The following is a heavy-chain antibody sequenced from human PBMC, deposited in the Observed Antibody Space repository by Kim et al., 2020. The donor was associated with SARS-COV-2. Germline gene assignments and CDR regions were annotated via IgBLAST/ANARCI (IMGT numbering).Heavy chain of an antibody. V-gene: IGHV1-3*01. CDR1: GYTFTSYA. Sequence: ASVKVSCKASGYTFTSYAMHWVRQAPGQRLEWMGWINAGNGNTKYSQKFQGRVTITSDTSASTAYMELSSLRSEDTAVYYCARDPPLWFGEAYYYYYGMDVWGQGTTVTVSS. CDR3: ARDPPLWFGEAYYYYYGMDV. J-gene: IGHJ6*02. D-gene: IGHD3-10*01. CDR2: INAGNGNT.